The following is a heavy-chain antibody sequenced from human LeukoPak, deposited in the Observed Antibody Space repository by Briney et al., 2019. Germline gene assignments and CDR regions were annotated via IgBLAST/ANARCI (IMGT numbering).Heavy chain of an antibody. CDR2: MHHTGSS. D-gene: IGHD5-12*01. V-gene: IGHV4-4*02. J-gene: IGHJ4*02. CDR3: ARSGSGYLRYYFDY. Sequence: SETLSLTCAVSGDSITSTSWWTWVRQPPGKGLDWIGEMHHTGSSRYNPSLKSRVTISVDTSKKQFSLKLRSVTAADTAVYYCARSGSGYLRYYFDYWGQGTLVTVSS. CDR1: GDSITSTSW.